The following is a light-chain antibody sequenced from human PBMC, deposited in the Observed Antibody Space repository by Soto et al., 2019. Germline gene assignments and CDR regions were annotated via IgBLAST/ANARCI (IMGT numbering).Light chain of an antibody. V-gene: IGLV2-14*03. CDR3: SSYTSISTRV. J-gene: IGLJ1*01. CDR1: SSDVGGYNY. Sequence: QSALTQPASVSGSPGQSITISCTGTSSDVGGYNYVSWYQQHPDKAPKLMIYDVSNRPSGVSNRFSGSKSGNTASLTISGLQADDEDDYYCSSYTSISTRVFGTGPKLTVL. CDR2: DVS.